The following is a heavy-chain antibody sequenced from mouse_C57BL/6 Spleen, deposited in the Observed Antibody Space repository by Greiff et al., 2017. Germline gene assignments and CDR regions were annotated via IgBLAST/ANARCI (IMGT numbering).Heavy chain of an antibody. V-gene: IGHV1-82*01. D-gene: IGHD1-1*01. CDR1: GYAFSSSW. J-gene: IGHJ3*01. CDR2: IYPGDGDT. CDR3: ARGSSPAWFAY. Sequence: QVHVKQSGPELVKPGASVKISCKASGYAFSSSWMNWVKQRPGKGLEWIGRIYPGDGDTNYNGKFKGKATLTADKSSSTAYMQLSILTSEDSAVYFCARGSSPAWFAYWGQGTLVTVSA.